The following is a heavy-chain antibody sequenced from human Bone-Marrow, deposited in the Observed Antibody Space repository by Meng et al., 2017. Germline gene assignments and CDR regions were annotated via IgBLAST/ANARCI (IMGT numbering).Heavy chain of an antibody. V-gene: IGHV1-18*01. D-gene: IGHD1-26*01. Sequence: VPLVKSGAEVKKPGASVKVSCKASGYTFTSYGISWVRQAPGQGLEWMGWISAYNGNTNYAQKLQGRVTMTTDTSTSTAYMELRSLRSDDTAVYHCVKEWELGSFDYWGQGTLVTVSS. CDR1: GYTFTSYG. CDR2: ISAYNGNT. CDR3: VKEWELGSFDY. J-gene: IGHJ4*02.